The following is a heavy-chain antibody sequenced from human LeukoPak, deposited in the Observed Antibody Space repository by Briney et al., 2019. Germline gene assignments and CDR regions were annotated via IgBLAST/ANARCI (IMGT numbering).Heavy chain of an antibody. CDR3: ARGGIVVVPAVEDPGFDP. Sequence: ASVKVSCKASGYTFTSYGISWVRQAPGQGLEWMGWISAYNGNTNYAQKLQGRVTMTTDTSTSTAYMELRSLRSDDTAVYYCARGGIVVVPAVEDPGFDPWGQGTLVTVSS. CDR1: GYTFTSYG. V-gene: IGHV1-18*01. D-gene: IGHD2-2*01. CDR2: ISAYNGNT. J-gene: IGHJ5*02.